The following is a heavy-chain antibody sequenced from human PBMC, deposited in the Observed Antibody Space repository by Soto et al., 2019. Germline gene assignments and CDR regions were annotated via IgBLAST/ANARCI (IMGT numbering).Heavy chain of an antibody. V-gene: IGHV3-23*01. D-gene: IGHD3-22*01. Sequence: GGSLRLSCAASGFSFSNYAMSWVRQAPGKGLEWVSSISGSGGSTDYADSVKGRFTISRDNSKNTLYLQMNTLRAEDTAVYHCAREDSGYYQLLNWFDPWGQGTLVTVSS. CDR2: ISGSGGST. CDR1: GFSFSNYA. CDR3: AREDSGYYQLLNWFDP. J-gene: IGHJ5*02.